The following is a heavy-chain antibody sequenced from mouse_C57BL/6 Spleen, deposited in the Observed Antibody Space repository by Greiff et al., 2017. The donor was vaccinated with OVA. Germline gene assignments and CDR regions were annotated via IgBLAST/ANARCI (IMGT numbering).Heavy chain of an antibody. Sequence: VQLQQPGAELVKPGASVKLSCKASGYTFTSYWMHWVKQRPGQGLEWIGMIHPNSGSTNYNEKFKSKATLTVDKSSSTAYMQLSSLTSEDSAVYYCARSRGYDVNWYFDVWGTGTTVTVSS. J-gene: IGHJ1*03. CDR2: IHPNSGST. D-gene: IGHD2-2*01. CDR3: ARSRGYDVNWYFDV. V-gene: IGHV1-64*01. CDR1: GYTFTSYW.